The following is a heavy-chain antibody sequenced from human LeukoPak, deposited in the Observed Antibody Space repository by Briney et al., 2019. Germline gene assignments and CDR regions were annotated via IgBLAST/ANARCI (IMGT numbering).Heavy chain of an antibody. J-gene: IGHJ4*02. Sequence: GGSLRLSCAASGFTFSDYYMSWVRQAPGKGLVWVSRITSDGSGANYADSVKGRFTISRDNDENTLYLQMNSLRAEDTAVYYCARVPVAAAGQGIDYWGQGTLVTVSS. D-gene: IGHD6-13*01. CDR3: ARVPVAAAGQGIDY. CDR1: GFTFSDYY. V-gene: IGHV3-74*01. CDR2: ITSDGSGA.